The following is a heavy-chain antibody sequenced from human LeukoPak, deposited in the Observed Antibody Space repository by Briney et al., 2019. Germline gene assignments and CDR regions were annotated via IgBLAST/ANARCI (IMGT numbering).Heavy chain of an antibody. J-gene: IGHJ4*02. V-gene: IGHV4-34*01. CDR2: INHSGST. CDR3: ARGPDYSSGYYAY. D-gene: IGHD3-22*01. CDR1: GGSFSGYY. Sequence: SETLSLTCAVYGGSFSGYYWSWIRQPPGKGLEWIGEINHSGSTNYNPSLKSRVTISVDTSKNQFSLKLSSVTAADTAAYYCARGPDYSSGYYAYWGQGTLVTVSS.